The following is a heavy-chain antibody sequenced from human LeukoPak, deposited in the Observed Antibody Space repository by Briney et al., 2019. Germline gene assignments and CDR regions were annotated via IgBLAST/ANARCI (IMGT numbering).Heavy chain of an antibody. CDR2: IIPIFGTA. Sequence: SVKVSCKASGGTFSSYAISWVRQAPGQGLEWMGGIIPIFGTANYAQKFQGRVTITADESTSTAYMELSSLRSEGTAVYYCARSLRYETDAFDIWGQGTMVTVSS. J-gene: IGHJ3*02. CDR1: GGTFSSYA. CDR3: ARSLRYETDAFDI. V-gene: IGHV1-69*01. D-gene: IGHD3-9*01.